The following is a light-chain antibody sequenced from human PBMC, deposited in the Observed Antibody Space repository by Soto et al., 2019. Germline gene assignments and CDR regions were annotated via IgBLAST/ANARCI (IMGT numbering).Light chain of an antibody. CDR1: SDDIGNFNL. J-gene: IGLJ3*02. Sequence: QSALTQPASVSGSPGQSITFSCTGSSDDIGNFNLVSWYQQYPGKAPKLILYEVNKRPLGVSDRFSGSKSGNTASLTISGLQAEDEADYHCCSYEGSRWVFGGGTKVTVL. CDR3: CSYEGSRWV. CDR2: EVN. V-gene: IGLV2-23*02.